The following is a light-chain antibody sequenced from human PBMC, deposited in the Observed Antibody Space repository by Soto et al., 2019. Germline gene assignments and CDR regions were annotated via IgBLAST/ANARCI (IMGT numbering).Light chain of an antibody. V-gene: IGKV1-39*01. CDR1: QSIGTY. Sequence: DIQVTQSPSSQPASVGDRISITCRASQSIGTYLSWYQQKPGKAPKLLIYGASNLQSGVPSRFSGSGSETGFTLTISSLQPEDFATYYCQQSYSAPRTFGQGTKVDIK. J-gene: IGKJ2*01. CDR2: GAS. CDR3: QQSYSAPRT.